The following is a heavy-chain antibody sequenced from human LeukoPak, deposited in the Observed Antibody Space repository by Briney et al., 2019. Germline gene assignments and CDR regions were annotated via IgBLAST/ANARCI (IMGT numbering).Heavy chain of an antibody. CDR3: ARGAHGRYFDWLFSGSHYYYYMDV. D-gene: IGHD3-9*01. J-gene: IGHJ6*03. Sequence: SETLSLTCTVSGGSISSSSYYWGWIRQPPGKGLEWIGYIYYSGSTNYNPSLKSRVTISVDTSKNQFSLKLSSVTAADTAVYYCARGAHGRYFDWLFSGSHYYYYMDVWGKGTTVTISS. CDR1: GGSISSSSYY. V-gene: IGHV4-61*05. CDR2: IYYSGST.